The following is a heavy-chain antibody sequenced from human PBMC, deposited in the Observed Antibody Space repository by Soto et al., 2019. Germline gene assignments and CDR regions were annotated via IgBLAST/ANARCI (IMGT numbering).Heavy chain of an antibody. V-gene: IGHV1-18*01. CDR3: ARDGKFDWDYYGMDV. CDR2: ISAYNGNT. Sequence: QVQLVQSGAEVKKPGASVKVSCKASGYTFTSYGISWVRQAPGQGLEWMGWISAYNGNTHYAQKLKGRGTMTTDTSKSTAYMELRSLRSDDTAVYYCARDGKFDWDYYGMDVWGQGTTVTVSS. J-gene: IGHJ6*02. D-gene: IGHD3-9*01. CDR1: GYTFTSYG.